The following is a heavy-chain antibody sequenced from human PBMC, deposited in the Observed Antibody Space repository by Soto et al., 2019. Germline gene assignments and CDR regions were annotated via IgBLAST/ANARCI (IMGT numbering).Heavy chain of an antibody. Sequence: GGSLRLSCAASGFTFSSYAMSWVRQAPGKGLEWVSAISGSGGSTYYADSVKGRFTISRDNSKNTLYLQMNSLRAEDTAVYYCAKGPRGYDFWSGYYSDYWGQGTLVTVSS. CDR1: GFTFSSYA. V-gene: IGHV3-23*01. CDR2: ISGSGGST. CDR3: AKGPRGYDFWSGYYSDY. D-gene: IGHD3-3*01. J-gene: IGHJ4*02.